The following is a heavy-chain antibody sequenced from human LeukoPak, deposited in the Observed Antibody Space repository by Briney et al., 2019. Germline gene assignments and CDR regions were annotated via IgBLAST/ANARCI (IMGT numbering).Heavy chain of an antibody. D-gene: IGHD3-10*01. Sequence: GGSLRLSCAASGFTFSSYSMSWVRQAPGKGLEWVSVIYSGGSTYYADSVKGRFTISRDNSKNTLYLQMNSLRAEDTAVYYCAIFMVRGVIITPDAFDIWGQGTMVTVSS. CDR2: IYSGGST. CDR3: AIFMVRGVIITPDAFDI. CDR1: GFTFSSYS. V-gene: IGHV3-53*01. J-gene: IGHJ3*02.